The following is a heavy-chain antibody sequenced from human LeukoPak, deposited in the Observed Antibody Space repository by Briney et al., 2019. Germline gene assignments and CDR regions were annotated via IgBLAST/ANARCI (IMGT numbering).Heavy chain of an antibody. J-gene: IGHJ4*02. CDR2: ISGSGGST. V-gene: IGHV3-23*01. CDR1: GFTFDDYG. D-gene: IGHD3-22*01. CDR3: AKDPLLYYYDSSGPQIGY. Sequence: PGGSLRLSCAASGFTFDDYGMSWVRQAPGKGLEWVSAISGSGGSTYYADSVKGRFTISRDNSKNTLYLQMNSLRAEDTAVYYCAKDPLLYYYDSSGPQIGYWGQGTLVTVSS.